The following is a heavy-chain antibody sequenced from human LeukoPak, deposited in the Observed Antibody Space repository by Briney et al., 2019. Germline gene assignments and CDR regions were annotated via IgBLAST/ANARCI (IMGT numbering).Heavy chain of an antibody. V-gene: IGHV3-20*04. Sequence: GGSLRLSCAASGFTFDDYDMSWVRQAQGKGLEWVSGINWNGGSTGYADSVKGRFTISRDNAKNSLYLQMNSLRAEDTALYYCARDGLVDTPMGAGYWGQGTLVTVSS. CDR2: INWNGGST. CDR3: ARDGLVDTPMGAGY. J-gene: IGHJ4*02. CDR1: GFTFDDYD. D-gene: IGHD5-18*01.